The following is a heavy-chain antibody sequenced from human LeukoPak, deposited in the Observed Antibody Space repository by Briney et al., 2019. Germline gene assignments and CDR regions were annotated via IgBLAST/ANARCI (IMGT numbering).Heavy chain of an antibody. CDR1: GGTFSSYA. CDR3: ARASSWTEDYYYYYYMDV. D-gene: IGHD6-13*01. CDR2: IIPIFGTA. Sequence: GSSVKDSCKASGGTFSSYAISWVRQAPGQGLEWMGGIIPIFGTANYAQKFQGRVTITTDESTSTAYMELSSLRSEDTAVYYCARASSWTEDYYYYYYMDVWGKGTTVTVSS. V-gene: IGHV1-69*05. J-gene: IGHJ6*03.